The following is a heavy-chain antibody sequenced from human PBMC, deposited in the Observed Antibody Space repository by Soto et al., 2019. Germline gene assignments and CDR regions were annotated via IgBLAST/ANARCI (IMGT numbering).Heavy chain of an antibody. CDR2: IIPIFGTA. D-gene: IGHD3-3*01. V-gene: IGHV1-69*12. CDR3: ARPFGVVTHYGMDV. CDR1: GGTFSSYA. J-gene: IGHJ6*02. Sequence: QVQLVQSGAEVKKPGSSVKVSCKASGGTFSSYAISWVRQAPGQGLEWMGGIIPIFGTANYAQKFQGRVTXXAXEXMSTAYMELSSLRSEDTAVYYCARPFGVVTHYGMDVWGQGTTVTVSS.